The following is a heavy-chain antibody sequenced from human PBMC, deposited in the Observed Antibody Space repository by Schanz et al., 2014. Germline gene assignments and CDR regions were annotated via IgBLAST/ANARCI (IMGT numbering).Heavy chain of an antibody. CDR1: GFIFNDYY. D-gene: IGHD7-27*01. J-gene: IGHJ3*02. V-gene: IGHV3-11*01. Sequence: VQLVESGGGLVQPGGSLRLCCVASGFIFNDYYMNWIRQAPGKGLEWLSYISRDGTTSYYADSVKGRFTISRDNAKNSLYLEMTSLRGEDTAVYYCARENLNWEAFDIWGQGTVVTVSS. CDR3: ARENLNWEAFDI. CDR2: ISRDGTTS.